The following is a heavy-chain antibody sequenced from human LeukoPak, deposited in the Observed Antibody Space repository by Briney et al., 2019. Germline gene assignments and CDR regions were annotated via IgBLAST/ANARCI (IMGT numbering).Heavy chain of an antibody. D-gene: IGHD2-15*01. Sequence: GESLKISCKGSGYSFTSHWIGWVRQMPGKGLEWMGIIYPGDSDTRYSPSFQGQVTISADKSISTAYPQWSSLKASDTAMYYCVTTRRYCSGGSCYSLDDYWGQGTLVTVSS. V-gene: IGHV5-51*01. CDR1: GYSFTSHW. CDR3: VTTRRYCSGGSCYSLDDY. J-gene: IGHJ4*02. CDR2: IYPGDSDT.